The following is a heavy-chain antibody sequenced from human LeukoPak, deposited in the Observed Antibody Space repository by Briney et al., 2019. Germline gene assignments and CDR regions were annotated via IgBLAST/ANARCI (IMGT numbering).Heavy chain of an antibody. J-gene: IGHJ4*02. CDR1: GYTFTGYY. CDR3: ARVKGLLWFGESRYYFDY. V-gene: IGHV1-2*02. CDR2: INPNSGGT. D-gene: IGHD3-10*01. Sequence: ASVKVSCKASGYTFTGYYMHWVRQAPGQGLEWMGWINPNSGGTNYAQKFQGRVTMTRDTSISTAYMEVSRLRSDDTAVYYCARVKGLLWFGESRYYFDYWGQGTLVTVSS.